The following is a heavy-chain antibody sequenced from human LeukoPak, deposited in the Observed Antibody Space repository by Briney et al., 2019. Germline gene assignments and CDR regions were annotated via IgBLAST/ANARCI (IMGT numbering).Heavy chain of an antibody. D-gene: IGHD3-22*01. CDR2: IYYSGST. V-gene: IGHV4-39*07. Sequence: SETLSLTCTVSGGSISSYYWGWIRQPPGKGLEWIGSIYYSGSTYYNPSLKSRVTISVDKSKNQFSLKLSSVTAADTAVYYCARDPPDYYDSSGSGWFDPWGQGTLVTVSS. CDR3: ARDPPDYYDSSGSGWFDP. J-gene: IGHJ5*02. CDR1: GGSISSYY.